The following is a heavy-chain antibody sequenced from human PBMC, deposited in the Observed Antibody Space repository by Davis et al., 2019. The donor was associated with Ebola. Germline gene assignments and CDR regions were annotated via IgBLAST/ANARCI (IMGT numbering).Heavy chain of an antibody. CDR3: ARSSVDIVATRFDY. D-gene: IGHD5-12*01. J-gene: IGHJ4*02. Sequence: AASVKVSCKASGYTFTSYGISWVRQAPGQGLEWMGGIIPIFGTANYAQKFQGRVPITADESTSTAYMELSSLRSEDTAVYYCARSSVDIVATRFDYWGQGTLVTVSS. V-gene: IGHV1-69*13. CDR2: IIPIFGTA. CDR1: GYTFTSYG.